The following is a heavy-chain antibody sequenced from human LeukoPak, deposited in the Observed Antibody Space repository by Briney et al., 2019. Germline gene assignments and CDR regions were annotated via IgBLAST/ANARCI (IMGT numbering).Heavy chain of an antibody. Sequence: GGSLRLSCAASGFTFSSYSMNWVRQAPGKGLEWVSYISSSSSTIYYADSVKGRFTISRDNAKNSLYLQMNSLRAEDTAVYYCASTYDFWSGYSLFDYWGQGTLVTVSS. CDR3: ASTYDFWSGYSLFDY. V-gene: IGHV3-48*01. D-gene: IGHD3-3*01. J-gene: IGHJ4*02. CDR2: ISSSSSTI. CDR1: GFTFSSYS.